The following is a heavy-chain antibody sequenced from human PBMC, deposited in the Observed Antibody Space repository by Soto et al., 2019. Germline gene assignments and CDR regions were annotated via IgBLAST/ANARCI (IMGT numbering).Heavy chain of an antibody. CDR3: AKDRFGDKGDYYYMDV. J-gene: IGHJ6*03. Sequence: PGGSLRLSCAASGFTFSSYGMHWVRQAPGKGLEWVAVISYDGSNKYYADSVKGRSTISRDNSKNTLYLQMNSLRAEDTAVYYCAKDRFGDKGDYYYMDVWGKGTTVTVSS. CDR2: ISYDGSNK. V-gene: IGHV3-30*18. CDR1: GFTFSSYG. D-gene: IGHD3-16*01.